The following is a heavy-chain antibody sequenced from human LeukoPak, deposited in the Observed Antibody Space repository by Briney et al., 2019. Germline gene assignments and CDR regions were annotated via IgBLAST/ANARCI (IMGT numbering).Heavy chain of an antibody. D-gene: IGHD4-17*01. Sequence: GASVKVSCKASGYTLSDYYIQRMRQAPGQGLEWMGWIRPNGDTHYAQKFQGRVSVTRDTSISTAYMELSSLTSDDTAVYFCVRLLEGDYHFDYWGQGTLVIVSS. CDR3: VRLLEGDYHFDY. CDR2: IRPNGDT. V-gene: IGHV1-2*02. CDR1: GYTLSDYY. J-gene: IGHJ4*02.